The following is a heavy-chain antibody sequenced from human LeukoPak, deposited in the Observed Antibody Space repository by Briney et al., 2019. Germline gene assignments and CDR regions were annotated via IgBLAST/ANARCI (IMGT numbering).Heavy chain of an antibody. Sequence: PSETLSLTCSVSGGSISNYYWSWIRQPPGKGLEWIGYIYSSGSTNYNPSLRSRVTSSVDTSKNQFSLKLSSVTAADTAVYYCASLPTAMVKVDYWGQGTLVTVSS. V-gene: IGHV4-59*12. CDR2: IYSSGST. CDR3: ASLPTAMVKVDY. CDR1: GGSISNYY. J-gene: IGHJ4*02. D-gene: IGHD5-18*01.